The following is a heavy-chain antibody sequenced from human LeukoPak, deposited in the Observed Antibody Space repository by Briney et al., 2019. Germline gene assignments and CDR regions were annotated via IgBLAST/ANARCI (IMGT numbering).Heavy chain of an antibody. V-gene: IGHV3-30*04. J-gene: IGHJ5*02. CDR3: ARDPSRFGSESFNWFDP. CDR2: ISYDGSNK. Sequence: PGRSLRLSCAASGFTFSSYAMHWVRQAPGKGLEWVAVISYDGSNKYYADSVKGRFTISRDNSKNTLYLQMNSLRAEDTAVYYCARDPSRFGSESFNWFDPWGQGTLVTVSS. D-gene: IGHD3-10*01. CDR1: GFTFSSYA.